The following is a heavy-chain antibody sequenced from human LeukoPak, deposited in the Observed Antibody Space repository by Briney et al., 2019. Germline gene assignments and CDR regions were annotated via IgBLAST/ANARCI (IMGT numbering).Heavy chain of an antibody. D-gene: IGHD6-6*01. Sequence: GGSLRLSCAASGFTFSDYYMSWIRQAPGKGLEWVSAISGSGGSTYYADSVKGRFTISRDNSKNTLYLQMNSLRAEDTAVYYCAKSLRTTAIGSSYYFDYWGQGTLVTVSS. CDR1: GFTFSDYY. V-gene: IGHV3-23*01. CDR3: AKSLRTTAIGSSYYFDY. CDR2: ISGSGGST. J-gene: IGHJ4*02.